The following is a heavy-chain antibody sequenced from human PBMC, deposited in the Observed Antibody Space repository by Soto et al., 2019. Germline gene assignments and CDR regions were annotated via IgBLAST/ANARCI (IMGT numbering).Heavy chain of an antibody. CDR2: ISGSGGST. D-gene: IGHD3-16*02. J-gene: IGHJ6*02. CDR1: GFTFSSYG. Sequence: GGSLRLSCAASGFTFSSYGMHWVRQAPGKGLEWVSAISGSGGSTYYADSVKGRFTISRDNSKNTLYLQMNSLRAEDTAVYYCEGEVSGMDVWGQGTTVTVSS. CDR3: EGEVSGMDV. V-gene: IGHV3-23*01.